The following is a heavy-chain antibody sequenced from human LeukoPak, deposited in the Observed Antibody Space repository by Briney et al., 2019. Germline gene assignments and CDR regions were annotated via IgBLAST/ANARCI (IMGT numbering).Heavy chain of an antibody. CDR1: GFTFRNYE. V-gene: IGHV3-48*03. Sequence: GGSLRLSCAASGFTFRNYEMNWVRQASGKGLEWVSYISGGGETTYYADSVRGRFTISRDNAKNSLYLQVNSLRAEDTAAYYCAREPDTSSSDYFDYWGQGTLVTVSS. D-gene: IGHD6-6*01. CDR2: ISGGGETT. J-gene: IGHJ4*02. CDR3: AREPDTSSSDYFDY.